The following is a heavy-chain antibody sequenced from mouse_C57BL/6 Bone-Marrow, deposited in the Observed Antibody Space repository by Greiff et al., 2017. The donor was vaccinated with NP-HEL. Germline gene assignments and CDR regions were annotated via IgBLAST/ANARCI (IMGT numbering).Heavy chain of an antibody. Sequence: EVQLQQSGPVLVKPGASVKMSCKASGYTFTDYYMNWVKQSHGKSLEWIGVINPYNGGTSYNQKFKGKATLTVDKSSSTAYMELNSLTSEDSAVYYCARGPYYYGSAWFAYWGQGTLVTVSA. J-gene: IGHJ3*01. CDR2: INPYNGGT. CDR3: ARGPYYYGSAWFAY. V-gene: IGHV1-19*01. CDR1: GYTFTDYY. D-gene: IGHD1-1*01.